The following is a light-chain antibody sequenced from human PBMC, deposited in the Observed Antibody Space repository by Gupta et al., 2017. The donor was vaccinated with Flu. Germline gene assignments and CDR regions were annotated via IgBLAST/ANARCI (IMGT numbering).Light chain of an antibody. V-gene: IGLV3-25*03. Sequence: SYELPQPPSVSVSPGQTARITCSGDALATQYGYWYQQKPAQAPVLVIYKDSERPSGIPERFSGSSSGTTVTLTISGVQAEDEADYHCQSADSGGTSWVFGGGTKLTVL. CDR1: ALATQY. CDR2: KDS. CDR3: QSADSGGTSWV. J-gene: IGLJ3*02.